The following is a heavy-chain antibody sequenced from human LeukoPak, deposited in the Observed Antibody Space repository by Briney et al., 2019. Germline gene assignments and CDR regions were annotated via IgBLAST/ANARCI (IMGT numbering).Heavy chain of an antibody. D-gene: IGHD3-10*01. CDR2: INPNSGGT. CDR1: GYTFTGYY. CDR3: ARAPYYYGSGSYYNESSWFDP. Sequence: GASVKVSCKASGYTFTGYYMHWVRQAPGQGLEWMGWINPNSGGTNYAQKFQGWVTMTRYTSISTAYMELSRLRSDDTAVYYCARAPYYYGSGSYYNESSWFDPWGQGTLVTVSS. V-gene: IGHV1-2*04. J-gene: IGHJ5*02.